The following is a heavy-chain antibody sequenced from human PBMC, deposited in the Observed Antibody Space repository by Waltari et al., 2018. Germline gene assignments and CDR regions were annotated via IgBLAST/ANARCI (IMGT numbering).Heavy chain of an antibody. CDR1: GGSITTNRHY. Sequence: QLHLQESGPGLVQPSETLSLTCSVSGGSITTNRHYWGWIRQPPGKSLEWTATISESGATYSNPSLRSRVTILVDTFKNQFSLKLSSVTAADTAVYYCATYIGASLGTAAFDVWGRGTMVTVSS. J-gene: IGHJ3*01. V-gene: IGHV4-39*01. CDR2: ISESGAT. D-gene: IGHD3-16*01. CDR3: ATYIGASLGTAAFDV.